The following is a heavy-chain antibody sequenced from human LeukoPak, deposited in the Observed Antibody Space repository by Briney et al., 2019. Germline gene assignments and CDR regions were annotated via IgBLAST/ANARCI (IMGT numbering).Heavy chain of an antibody. J-gene: IGHJ4*02. CDR2: INPKNGGT. D-gene: IGHD2-2*01. CDR1: RNIFTGYF. CDR3: ARGPPYTGHCDITTCDVSRFDL. V-gene: IGHV1-2*02. Sequence: ASVKVSCKASRNIFTGYFIHWVRQAPGQGLEWMGWINPKNGGTNPAEKFQGRVTMTRDTSLSTAFMELTGLASDDTAVYFCARGPPYTGHCDITTCDVSRFDLWGQGTLVTVSS.